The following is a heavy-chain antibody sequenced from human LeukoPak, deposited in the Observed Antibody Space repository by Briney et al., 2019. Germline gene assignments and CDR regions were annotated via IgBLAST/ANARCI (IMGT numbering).Heavy chain of an antibody. CDR2: IYYSGTP. D-gene: IGHD3-22*01. CDR3: AGEFYYDSSGPQGMDV. Sequence: PSETLSLTCTVSGGSIRGFYWSWIRQPPGKALEWLAYIYYSGTPNYNPSLKSRVSISIDSSRNQFSLKLSSVTAADTAVYYCAGEFYYDSSGPQGMDVWGQGTTVTVSS. V-gene: IGHV4-59*01. J-gene: IGHJ6*02. CDR1: GGSIRGFY.